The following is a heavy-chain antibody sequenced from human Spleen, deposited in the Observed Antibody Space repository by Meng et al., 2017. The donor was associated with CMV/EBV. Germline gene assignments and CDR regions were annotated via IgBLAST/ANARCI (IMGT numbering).Heavy chain of an antibody. CDR2: ISVYTDNT. V-gene: IGHV1-18*01. CDR1: GYTFTSYG. Sequence: ASVKVSCKTSGYTFTSYGISWVRQAPGQGLEWMGWISVYTDNTSSAQKYQGRLTMTTDTSTSTAYMEVRSLRSDDTAVYYCARDSPSLYSSSPGIDFWCQGTLVTVSS. J-gene: IGHJ4*02. D-gene: IGHD6-6*01. CDR3: ARDSPSLYSSSPGIDF.